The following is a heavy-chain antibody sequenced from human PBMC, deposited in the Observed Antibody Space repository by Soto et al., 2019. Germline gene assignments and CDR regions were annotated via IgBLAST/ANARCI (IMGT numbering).Heavy chain of an antibody. J-gene: IGHJ4*02. D-gene: IGHD5-12*01. CDR2: IYYSGST. CDR3: VRHAQWIIRAY. CDR1: GGSISSSSYY. V-gene: IGHV4-39*01. Sequence: PSETLSLTCTVSGGSISSSSYYWGWIRQPPGKGLEWIGSIYYSGSTYYNPSLKSRVTISVDTSKNQFSLKLSSVTAADTAVYYCVRHAQWIIRAYWGQGNLVTVSS.